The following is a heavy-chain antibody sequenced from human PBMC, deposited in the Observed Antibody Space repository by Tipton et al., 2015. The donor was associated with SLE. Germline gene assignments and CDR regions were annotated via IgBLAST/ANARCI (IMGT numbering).Heavy chain of an antibody. D-gene: IGHD3-22*01. V-gene: IGHV3-23*01. CDR1: GFTFSRYA. J-gene: IGHJ6*02. CDR3: ANPFSGYVGLGYYGMDV. Sequence: SLRLSCAASGFTFSRYAMNWVRQAPGKGLEWVSSIRGSGGNTYYADSVKGRFTISRDNSKNTLSLQMNSLRAEDTAVYYCANPFSGYVGLGYYGMDVWGQGTTVTVPS. CDR2: IRGSGGNT.